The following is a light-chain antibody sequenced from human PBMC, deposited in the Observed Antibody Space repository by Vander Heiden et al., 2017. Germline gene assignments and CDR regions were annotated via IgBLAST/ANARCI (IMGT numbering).Light chain of an antibody. J-gene: IGKJ5*01. CDR1: QSVLYSSNNKNY. V-gene: IGKV4-1*01. CDR2: WAS. CDR3: QQYYSTPIT. Sequence: IVMTQFPDSPAVSLGERATINCKSSQSVLYSSNNKNYLAWYQQKPGQPPKLLIYWASTRESGVPDRFSGSGSGTDFTLTISSLQAEDVAVYYCQQYYSTPITFGQGTRLEIK.